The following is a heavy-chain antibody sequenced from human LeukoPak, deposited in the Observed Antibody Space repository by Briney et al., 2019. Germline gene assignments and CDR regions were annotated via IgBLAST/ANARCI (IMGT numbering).Heavy chain of an antibody. CDR3: ARRPSGGYYYYGMDV. CDR2: INSDGSST. V-gene: IGHV3-74*01. CDR1: GFTFSSYW. J-gene: IGHJ6*02. Sequence: GGSLRLSCAASGFTFSSYWMHWVRQAPGKGLVWVSRINSDGSSTSYADSVKGRFTISRDNAKNTLYLQMNSLRAEDTAVYYCARRPSGGYYYYGMDVWGQGTTVTVSS.